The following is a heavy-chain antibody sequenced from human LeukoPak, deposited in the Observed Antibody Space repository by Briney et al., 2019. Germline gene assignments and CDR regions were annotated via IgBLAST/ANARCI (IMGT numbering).Heavy chain of an antibody. D-gene: IGHD6-13*01. CDR3: ARDLPVAAADF. J-gene: IGHJ4*02. CDR2: FSVRYNVI. CDR1: GFTFSSYA. V-gene: IGHV3-48*01. Sequence: GGSLRLSCAASGFTFSSYAMSWVRQAPGKGLEWVSFFSVRYNVIYYADSVKGRFTVSRDEAKNSLYQQMNSLRAEDTALYYCARDLPVAAADFWGQGTLVTVSS.